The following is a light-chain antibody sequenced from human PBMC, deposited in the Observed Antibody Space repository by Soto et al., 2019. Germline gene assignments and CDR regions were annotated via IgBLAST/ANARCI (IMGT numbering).Light chain of an antibody. CDR2: LNSDGSH. CDR1: SGHSTYA. V-gene: IGLV4-69*01. Sequence: QPVLTQSPSASASLGASVKLTCTLSSGHSTYAIAWHHQQPEKGPRYLMKLNSDGSHRKGDGIPDRFSGSSSGAERYLTISSLQSEDEADYYCQTWGTGIWVFGGGTKLTVL. J-gene: IGLJ3*02. CDR3: QTWGTGIWV.